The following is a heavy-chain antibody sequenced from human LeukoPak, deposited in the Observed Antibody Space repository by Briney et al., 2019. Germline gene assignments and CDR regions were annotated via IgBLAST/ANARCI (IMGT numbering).Heavy chain of an antibody. Sequence: ASVKVSCKASGYTFTSYGISWVRQAPGQGLEWIGWISAYNGNTNYAQKPQGRVTMTTDTSTSTAYMELRSLRSDDTAVYYCARDSMVRGRYYGMDVWGQGTTVTVSS. CDR1: GYTFTSYG. CDR3: ARDSMVRGRYYGMDV. V-gene: IGHV1-18*01. J-gene: IGHJ6*02. CDR2: ISAYNGNT. D-gene: IGHD3-10*01.